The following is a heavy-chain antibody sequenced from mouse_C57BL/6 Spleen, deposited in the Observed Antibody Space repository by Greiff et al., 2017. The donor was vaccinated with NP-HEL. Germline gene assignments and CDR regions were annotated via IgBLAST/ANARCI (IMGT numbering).Heavy chain of an antibody. D-gene: IGHD1-1*01. CDR1: GYTFTSYT. V-gene: IGHV1-4*01. J-gene: IGHJ1*03. CDR3: ARGDYYYGSSYQYFDV. CDR2: INPSSGYT. Sequence: QVQLQQSGAELARPGASVKMSCKASGYTFTSYTMHWVKQRPGQGLEWIGYINPSSGYTKYNQKFKDKATLTADKSSSTAYMQLSSLTSEDSAVYYCARGDYYYGSSYQYFDVWGTGTTVTVSS.